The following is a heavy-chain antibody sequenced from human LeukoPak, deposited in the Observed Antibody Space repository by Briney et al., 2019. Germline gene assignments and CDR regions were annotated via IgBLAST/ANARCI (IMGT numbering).Heavy chain of an antibody. Sequence: SETLSLTCTVSGASVSGSAYYWGWIRQPPGKGLEWIGNIYYSGSTYYHESLESRVTISIDTSKNQFSLKLNSVTAADTAMYYCAKSGGYGLIDYWGQGTLVTVSS. CDR2: IYYSGST. CDR1: GASVSGSAYY. J-gene: IGHJ4*02. CDR3: AKSGGYGLIDY. D-gene: IGHD1-26*01. V-gene: IGHV4-39*01.